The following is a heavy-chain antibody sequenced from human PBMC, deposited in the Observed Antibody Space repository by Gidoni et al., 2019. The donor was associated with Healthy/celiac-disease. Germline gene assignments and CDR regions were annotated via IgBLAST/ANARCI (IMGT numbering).Heavy chain of an antibody. Sequence: EVQLVESGGGLVKPGGSLSLSCAASGFTFSSYSMNWVRQAPGKGLEWVSSISSSSSYIYYADSVKGRFTISRDNAKNSLYLQMNSLRAEDTAVYYCARGRYCSGGSCFRLFDYWGQGTLVTVSS. J-gene: IGHJ4*02. CDR2: ISSSSSYI. D-gene: IGHD2-15*01. V-gene: IGHV3-21*01. CDR1: GFTFSSYS. CDR3: ARGRYCSGGSCFRLFDY.